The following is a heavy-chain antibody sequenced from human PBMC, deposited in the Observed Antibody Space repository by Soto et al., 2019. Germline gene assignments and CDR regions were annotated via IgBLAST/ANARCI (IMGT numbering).Heavy chain of an antibody. Sequence: GGSLRLSCAASGVPFSSYSMNWVRQAPGKGLEWVSYISSSSSTVYYADSVKGRFTISRDNAKNSLYLQMNSLRAEDTAVYYCARPRTDFWSGYDAFDIWGQGTMVTVSS. CDR3: ARPRTDFWSGYDAFDI. CDR1: GVPFSSYS. D-gene: IGHD3-3*01. V-gene: IGHV3-48*01. CDR2: ISSSSSTV. J-gene: IGHJ3*02.